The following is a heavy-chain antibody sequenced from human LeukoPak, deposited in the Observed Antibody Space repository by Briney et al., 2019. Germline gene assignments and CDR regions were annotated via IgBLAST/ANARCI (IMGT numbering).Heavy chain of an antibody. Sequence: SETLSLTCTASGGSISSGSYYWSWIRQPAGKGLEWIGRIYTSGGTNYNPSLKSRVTISVDTSKNQFSLKLSSVTAADTAVYYCARVIDTIDAFDIWGQGTMVTVSS. D-gene: IGHD5-24*01. V-gene: IGHV4-61*02. CDR1: GGSISSGSYY. CDR2: IYTSGGT. CDR3: ARVIDTIDAFDI. J-gene: IGHJ3*02.